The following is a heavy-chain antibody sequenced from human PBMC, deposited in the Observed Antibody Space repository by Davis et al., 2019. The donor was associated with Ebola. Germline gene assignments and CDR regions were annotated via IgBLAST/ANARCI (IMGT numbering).Heavy chain of an antibody. V-gene: IGHV3-15*01. Sequence: GESLKISCAASGFTFRNAWMTWVRQAPGKGLEWVARIKSKSEGGTTDYVGTVKGRFTISRDDSRNKLYLQMSSLKTGDTAVYYCATEGGDSGQLDFWGHGAKVSVSS. CDR3: ATEGGDSGQLDF. J-gene: IGHJ6*02. CDR2: IKSKSEGGTT. D-gene: IGHD5-12*01. CDR1: GFTFRNAW.